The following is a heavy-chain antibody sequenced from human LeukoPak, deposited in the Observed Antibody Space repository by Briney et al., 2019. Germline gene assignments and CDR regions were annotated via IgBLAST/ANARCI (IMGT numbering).Heavy chain of an antibody. CDR1: GDSVSSNIAT. D-gene: IGHD6-13*01. J-gene: IGHJ4*02. Sequence: SQTLSLTCVISGDSVSSNIATWNWIRQSPSRGLEWLGRTYYRSQWYYDYAGSVRSRITINPDTSKNQFSLQLSSVTPEDTAVYFCARERSSWYYLDYWGQGMLVTVSS. CDR2: TYYRSQWYY. CDR3: ARERSSWYYLDY. V-gene: IGHV6-1*01.